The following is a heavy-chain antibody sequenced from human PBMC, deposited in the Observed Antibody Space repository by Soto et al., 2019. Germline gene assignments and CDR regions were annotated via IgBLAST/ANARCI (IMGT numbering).Heavy chain of an antibody. CDR3: GKDPNGDYVAAFDI. J-gene: IGHJ3*02. D-gene: IGHD4-17*01. CDR2: IGASGGTT. Sequence: GGSLRLSCAASGVIFRNFAMNWVRQAPGKGLEWVSGIGASGGTTHLADSVKGRFTISRDNSRNILFLQMNSLRVEDTAVYYCGKDPNGDYVAAFDIWGPGTVVTVSS. V-gene: IGHV3-23*01. CDR1: GVIFRNFA.